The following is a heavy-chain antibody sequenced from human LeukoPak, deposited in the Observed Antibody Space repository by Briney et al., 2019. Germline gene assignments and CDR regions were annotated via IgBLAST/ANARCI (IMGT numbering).Heavy chain of an antibody. Sequence: PSETLSLTCSVSGYSISSGYWWGWSRQPPGKALEGIGRLFSGGNTYYNPSLKRRLTISVDTSKNQFSLGLNSVTAADTAIYYCARLRNGVIVLKPSVIVDFWGQGALVTVSS. CDR3: ARLRNGVIVLKPSVIVDF. J-gene: IGHJ4*02. V-gene: IGHV4-38-2*02. CDR1: GYSISSGYW. CDR2: LFSGGNT. D-gene: IGHD2-8*01.